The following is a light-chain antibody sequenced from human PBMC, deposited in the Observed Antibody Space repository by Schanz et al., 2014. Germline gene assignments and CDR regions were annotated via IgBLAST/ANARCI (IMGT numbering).Light chain of an antibody. Sequence: EIVLTQSPGTLSLSPGERATLSCRASQTVRTSYLAWYQQKPGQAPRLLIYGASSRATGIPDRFSGSGSGTDFTLTISSLEPEDFAVYYCQQYGNIPWTFGQGTKVEIK. J-gene: IGKJ1*01. CDR3: QQYGNIPWT. CDR1: QTVRTSY. V-gene: IGKV3-20*01. CDR2: GAS.